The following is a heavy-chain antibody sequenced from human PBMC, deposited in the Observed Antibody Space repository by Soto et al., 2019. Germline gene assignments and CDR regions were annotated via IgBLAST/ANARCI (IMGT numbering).Heavy chain of an antibody. V-gene: IGHV1-69*13. CDR1: GGTFSSHS. Sequence: GASVKVSRKASGGTFSSHSISWVRQAPGPGLEWMGGIIPIFGTANYAQKFQGRVTITADESTSTAYMELSSLRSEDTAVYYGARASIAARRCAWSVDVTCYYYYMDVWGQGTMVTVSS. CDR3: ARASIAARRCAWSVDVTCYYYYMDV. J-gene: IGHJ6*02. CDR2: IIPIFGTA. D-gene: IGHD6-6*01.